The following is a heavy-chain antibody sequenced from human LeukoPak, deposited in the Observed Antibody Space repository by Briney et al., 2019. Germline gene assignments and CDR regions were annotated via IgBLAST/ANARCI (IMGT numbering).Heavy chain of an antibody. D-gene: IGHD6-13*01. CDR2: IIPIFGTA. J-gene: IGHJ5*02. V-gene: IGHV1-69*06. Sequence: GASVKVSCKASGGTFSSYAISWVRQAPGQGLEWMGGIIPIFGTANYAQKFQGRVTITADKSTSTAYMELSSLRSEDTAVYYCARGTPPGAAGDWFDPWGQGTLVTASS. CDR3: ARGTPPGAAGDWFDP. CDR1: GGTFSSYA.